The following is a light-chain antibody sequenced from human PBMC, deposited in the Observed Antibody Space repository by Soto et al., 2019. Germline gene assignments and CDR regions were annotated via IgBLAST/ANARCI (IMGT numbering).Light chain of an antibody. V-gene: IGKV3-20*01. CDR1: QSVSGSY. CDR3: QQYGSSPTT. Sequence: EIVLTQSPGTLSLSPGERATLSFRASQSVSGSYLAWYQQKPGQAPRLLIYGASSRATGIPDRFSGSGSGTDFTLTISRLEPEDFAVYYCQQYGSSPTTFGQGTKVDIK. J-gene: IGKJ1*01. CDR2: GAS.